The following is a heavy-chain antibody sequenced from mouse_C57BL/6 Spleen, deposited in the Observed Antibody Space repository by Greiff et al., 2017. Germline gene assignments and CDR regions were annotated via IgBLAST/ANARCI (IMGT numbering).Heavy chain of an antibody. V-gene: IGHV1-64*01. Sequence: VKLQQPGAELVKPGASVKLSCKASGYTFTSYWMHWVKQRPGQGLEWIGMIHPNSGSTNYNEKFKSKATLTVDKSSSAAYMQLSSLTSEDSAVYYCAETAQATSWFAYWGQGTLVTVSA. CDR1: GYTFTSYW. D-gene: IGHD3-2*02. CDR3: AETAQATSWFAY. J-gene: IGHJ3*01. CDR2: IHPNSGST.